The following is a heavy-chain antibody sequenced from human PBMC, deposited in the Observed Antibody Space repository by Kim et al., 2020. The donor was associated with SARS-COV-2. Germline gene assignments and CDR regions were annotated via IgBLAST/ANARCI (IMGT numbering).Heavy chain of an antibody. CDR3: ARGRLGAGDDY. V-gene: IGHV3-53*01. CDR1: GFTVSSNY. Sequence: LSLTCAATGFTVSSNYMSWVRQAPGKGLEWVSVIYSGGSTYYADSVKGRFTISRDNSKNTLYLQMNSLRAEDTAVYYCARGRLGAGDDYWGQGTLVTVSS. J-gene: IGHJ4*02. CDR2: IYSGGST. D-gene: IGHD7-27*01.